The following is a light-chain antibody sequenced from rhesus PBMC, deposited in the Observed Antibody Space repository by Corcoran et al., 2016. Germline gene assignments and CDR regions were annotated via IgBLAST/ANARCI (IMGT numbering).Light chain of an antibody. J-gene: IGKJ2*01. CDR2: ASP. CDR1: QGINNE. CDR3: QQAYNTPYS. V-gene: IGKV1-94*01. Sequence: DIQMTQSPSSLSASVGDRVTVTCRASQGINNELSWYQQKPGKAPTLLIYASPSLQTGVSSRCTGTGSGTDFTLTISSLQPEDVRSYFCQQAYNTPYSFGQGTKVEIK.